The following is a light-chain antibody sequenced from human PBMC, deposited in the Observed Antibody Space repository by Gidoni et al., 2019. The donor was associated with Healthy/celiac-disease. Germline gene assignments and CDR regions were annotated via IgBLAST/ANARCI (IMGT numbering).Light chain of an antibody. V-gene: IGLV2-8*01. CDR1: SSDVGRYDY. CDR2: VVS. CDR3: SSYAGTYSPFV. Sequence: QSALTQPPSASGSPGQSVTISCTGTSSDVGRYDYVSWFQQHPGKAPKLLIYVVSKRPSGVPDRFSGSKSGNTASLTVSGLQAEDEAEYHCSSYAGTYSPFVFGTGTSVTV. J-gene: IGLJ1*01.